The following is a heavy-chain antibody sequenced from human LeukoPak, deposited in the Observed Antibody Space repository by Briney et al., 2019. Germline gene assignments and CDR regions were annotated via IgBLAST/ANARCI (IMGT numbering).Heavy chain of an antibody. J-gene: IGHJ3*02. V-gene: IGHV4-34*01. D-gene: IGHD2-15*01. CDR2: INHSGST. CDR1: GGSFSGYY. CDR3: ASSIVVVVADDFDI. Sequence: KPSETLSLTCAVYGGSFSGYYWSWIRQPPGKGLEWIGEINHSGSTNYNPSLKSRVTISVDTSKNQFSLKLSSVTAADTAVYYCASSIVVVVADDFDIWGQGTMVTVSS.